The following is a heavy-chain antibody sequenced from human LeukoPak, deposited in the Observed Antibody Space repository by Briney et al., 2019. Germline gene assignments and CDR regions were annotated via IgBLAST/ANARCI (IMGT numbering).Heavy chain of an antibody. Sequence: SETLSLTCAVYGGSFSGYYWSWVRQPPGKGLEWLGEINHSGSTNYNPSLKSRVTISVDTSKNQFSLRLSSVTAADTAVYYCARARITMVRGVIIDYWGQGTLVTVSS. CDR1: GGSFSGYY. CDR3: ARARITMVRGVIIDY. V-gene: IGHV4-34*01. CDR2: INHSGST. J-gene: IGHJ4*02. D-gene: IGHD3-10*01.